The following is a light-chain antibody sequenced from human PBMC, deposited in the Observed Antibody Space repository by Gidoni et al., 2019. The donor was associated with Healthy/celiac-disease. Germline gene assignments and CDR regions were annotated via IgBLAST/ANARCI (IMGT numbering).Light chain of an antibody. Sequence: ESESTQSPATLSLSPGERATLSCRASQSVSSYLAWYQQKPGQSPRLLIYSASNRATGIPARFSGSVSGTDFTLSISSLEPVDFAVYYCQQRSNWPLYTFGQGTKLEIK. J-gene: IGKJ2*01. CDR1: QSVSSY. V-gene: IGKV3-11*01. CDR2: SAS. CDR3: QQRSNWPLYT.